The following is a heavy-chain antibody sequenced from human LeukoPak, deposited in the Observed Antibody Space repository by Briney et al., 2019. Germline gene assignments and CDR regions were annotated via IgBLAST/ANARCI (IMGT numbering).Heavy chain of an antibody. J-gene: IGHJ4*02. CDR2: ISSSSYI. D-gene: IGHD6-13*01. V-gene: IGHV3-21*01. CDR1: GFTFSSYS. Sequence: GGSLRLSCAASGFTFSSYSMNWVRQAPGKGLEWVSSISSSSYIYYADSVKGRFTISRDNAKNSLYLQMNSLRAEDTAVYYCARDLGQLAPYYFDYWGQGTLVTVSS. CDR3: ARDLGQLAPYYFDY.